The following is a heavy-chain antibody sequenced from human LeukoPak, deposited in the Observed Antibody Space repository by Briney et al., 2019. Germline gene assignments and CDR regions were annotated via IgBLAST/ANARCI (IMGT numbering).Heavy chain of an antibody. J-gene: IGHJ3*02. CDR1: GGTFSSYA. CDR2: IIPIFGTA. Sequence: SVKVSCKASGGTFSSYAISWVRQAPGQGLEWMGGIIPIFGTANYAQKFQGRVTITADKSTSTAYMELSSLRSEDTAVYYCARKYSSIAAHAFDIWGQGTMVTVSS. D-gene: IGHD6-6*01. V-gene: IGHV1-69*06. CDR3: ARKYSSIAAHAFDI.